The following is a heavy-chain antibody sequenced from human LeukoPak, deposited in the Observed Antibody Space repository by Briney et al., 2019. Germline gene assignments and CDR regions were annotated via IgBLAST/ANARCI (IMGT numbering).Heavy chain of an antibody. Sequence: ASVKVSCKASGYTFTGDYLHWVRQAPGQGLEWMGWINPNNGDTKFVQKFQGRVTSTRDTSITTAYMELSGLTYDDTAVYYCARVPWSGYELGAFGIWGQGTMVTVSS. V-gene: IGHV1-2*02. J-gene: IGHJ3*02. D-gene: IGHD5-12*01. CDR1: GYTFTGDY. CDR3: ARVPWSGYELGAFGI. CDR2: INPNNGDT.